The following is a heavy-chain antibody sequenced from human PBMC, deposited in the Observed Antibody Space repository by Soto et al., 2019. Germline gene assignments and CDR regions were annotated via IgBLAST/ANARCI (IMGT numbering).Heavy chain of an antibody. D-gene: IGHD3-3*01. CDR2: IYYSGST. V-gene: IGHV4-59*01. J-gene: IGHJ6*03. Sequence: PSETLSLTCTVSGGSISSYYWSWIRQSPGKGLEWIGYIYYSGSTNYNPSLKSRVTISVDTSKNQFSLKLSSLTAADTAVYYCARVSFRYYDFWSGYYTAYYYYYMDVWGKGTTVTVSS. CDR1: GGSISSYY. CDR3: ARVSFRYYDFWSGYYTAYYYYYMDV.